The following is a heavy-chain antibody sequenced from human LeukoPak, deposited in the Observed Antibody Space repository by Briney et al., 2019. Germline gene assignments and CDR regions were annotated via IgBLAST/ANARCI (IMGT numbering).Heavy chain of an antibody. CDR1: GYTFTMYA. V-gene: IGHV1-69*13. J-gene: IGHJ4*02. CDR3: AREGDDSSAPYYFDY. CDR2: IIPIFGTA. D-gene: IGHD3-22*01. Sequence: ASVNVSCKTSGYTFTMYAISWVRQAPGQGLEWMGGIIPIFGTANYAQKFQGRVTITADESTSTAYMELSSLRSEDTAVYYCAREGDDSSAPYYFDYWGQGTLVTVSS.